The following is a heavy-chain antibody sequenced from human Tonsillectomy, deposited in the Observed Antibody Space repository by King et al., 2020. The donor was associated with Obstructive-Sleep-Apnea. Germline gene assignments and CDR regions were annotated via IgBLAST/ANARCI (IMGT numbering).Heavy chain of an antibody. J-gene: IGHJ6*02. CDR2: IYYSGST. CDR1: GGSISSYY. Sequence: QLQESGPGLVKPSETLSLTCTVSGGSISSYYWSWIRQPPGKGLEWIGYIYYSGSTNYNPSLKSRVTISVDTSKNQFSLKLSSVTAADTAVYYCARGGTDGYGMDVWGQGTTVTVSS. V-gene: IGHV4-59*08. D-gene: IGHD2-15*01. CDR3: ARGGTDGYGMDV.